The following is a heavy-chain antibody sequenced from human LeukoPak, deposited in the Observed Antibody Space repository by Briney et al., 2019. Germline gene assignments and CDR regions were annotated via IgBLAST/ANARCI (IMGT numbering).Heavy chain of an antibody. Sequence: SETLSLTCTVSGSSMSSDYYWSWIRQPPGKGLEWIGYIYYSGSTNYNPSLKSRVTISVDTSKNQFSLKLRSVTAADTAVYYCARVTGYVIEDYFDYWGQGTLVTVSS. CDR3: ARVTGYVIEDYFDY. D-gene: IGHD3-22*01. CDR1: GSSMSSDYY. CDR2: IYYSGST. J-gene: IGHJ4*02. V-gene: IGHV4-61*01.